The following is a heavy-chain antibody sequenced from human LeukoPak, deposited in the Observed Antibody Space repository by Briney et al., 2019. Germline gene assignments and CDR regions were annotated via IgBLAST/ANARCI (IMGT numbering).Heavy chain of an antibody. CDR3: TRDQTPYY. CDR1: GFTFGDYA. CDR2: ISSEAYGGTP. Sequence: GGSLRLSCTASGFTFGDYAMTWVRQAPGEGLEWVGFISSEAYGGTPEYAASVKGRFTISRDDSKSIAYLQMNSLKTEDTAVYYCTRDQTPYYWGQGTLVTVSS. J-gene: IGHJ4*02. V-gene: IGHV3-49*04.